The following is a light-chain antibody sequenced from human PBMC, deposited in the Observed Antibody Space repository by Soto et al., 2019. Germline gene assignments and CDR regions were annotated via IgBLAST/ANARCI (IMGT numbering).Light chain of an antibody. V-gene: IGLV2-14*03. CDR2: DVR. J-gene: IGLJ2*01. CDR3: SSYTSSSTLVV. CDR1: SSDVGGYNY. Sequence: QSALTQPASVSGSPGQSITISCTGTSSDVGGYNYVSWYQQHPGKAPKLMIYDVRDRPSGVSSRFSGSKSGNTASLTNSGLEAEDEADYYCSSYTSSSTLVVFGGGTKLTVL.